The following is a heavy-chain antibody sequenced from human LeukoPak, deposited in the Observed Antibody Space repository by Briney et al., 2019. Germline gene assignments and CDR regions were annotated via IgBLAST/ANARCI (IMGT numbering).Heavy chain of an antibody. CDR3: AFPHYYGSGSWKIYYYGMDV. CDR1: GFTFSSYA. J-gene: IGHJ6*02. Sequence: GGSLRLSCAASGFTFSSYAMHWVRQAPGKGLEWVAVISYDGSNKYYADSVKGRFTISRDNSKNTLYLQMNSLRAEDTAVYYCAFPHYYGSGSWKIYYYGMDVWGQGTTVTVSS. D-gene: IGHD3-10*01. V-gene: IGHV3-30-3*01. CDR2: ISYDGSNK.